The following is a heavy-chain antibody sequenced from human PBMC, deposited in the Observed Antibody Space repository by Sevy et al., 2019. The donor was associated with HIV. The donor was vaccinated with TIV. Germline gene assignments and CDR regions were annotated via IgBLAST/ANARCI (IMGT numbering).Heavy chain of an antibody. D-gene: IGHD3-22*01. CDR3: ARTGPPGYYYDSSGSDY. CDR2: ISSSSSTI. V-gene: IGHV3-48*01. CDR1: GFTFSSYS. Sequence: GGSLRLSCAASGFTFSSYSMNWVRQAPGKGLEWVSHISSSSSTIYYADSVKGRFTISRDNAKNSLYLQMNSLRAEDTAVYYCARTGPPGYYYDSSGSDYWGQGTLVTVSS. J-gene: IGHJ4*02.